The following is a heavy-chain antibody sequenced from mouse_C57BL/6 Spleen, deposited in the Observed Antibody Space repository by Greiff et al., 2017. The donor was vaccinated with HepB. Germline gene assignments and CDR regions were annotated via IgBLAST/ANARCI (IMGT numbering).Heavy chain of an antibody. Sequence: VQLQQPGAELVKPGASVKMSCKASGYTFTSYWITWVKQRPGQGLEWIGDIYPGSGSTNYNEKFKSKATLTVDTSSSAAYMQLSSLTSEDSAVYYCARDGCYGNYGGDFDVWGTGTTVTVSS. J-gene: IGHJ1*03. CDR1: GYTFTSYW. CDR3: ARDGCYGNYGGDFDV. D-gene: IGHD2-1*01. CDR2: IYPGSGST. V-gene: IGHV1-55*01.